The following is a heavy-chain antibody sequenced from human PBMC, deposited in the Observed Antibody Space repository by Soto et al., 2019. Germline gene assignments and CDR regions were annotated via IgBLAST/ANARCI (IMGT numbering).Heavy chain of an antibody. J-gene: IGHJ3*02. CDR1: GFTFSSYA. V-gene: IGHV3-23*01. CDR2: ISGSGGST. D-gene: IGHD3-22*01. CDR3: AKEAGITMIVVVINAFDI. Sequence: GGSLRLSCAASGFTFSSYAMSWVRQAPGKGLEWVSAISGSGGSTYYADSVKGRFTISRDNSKNTLYLQMNSLRAEDTAVYYCAKEAGITMIVVVINAFDIWGQGTMVTVSS.